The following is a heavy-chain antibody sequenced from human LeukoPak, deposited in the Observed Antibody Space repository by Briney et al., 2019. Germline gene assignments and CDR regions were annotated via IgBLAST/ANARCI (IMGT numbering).Heavy chain of an antibody. J-gene: IGHJ4*02. CDR1: GFTFSSYS. V-gene: IGHV3-21*04. Sequence: GGSLRLSCAASGFTFSSYSMNWVRQAPGKGLEWVSSISSSSSYIYYADSVKGRFTISRDNSKNTLYLQMNSLRAEDTAVYYCAASGDDYGDFHAPFDYWGQGTLVTVSS. CDR2: ISSSSSYI. D-gene: IGHD4-17*01. CDR3: AASGDDYGDFHAPFDY.